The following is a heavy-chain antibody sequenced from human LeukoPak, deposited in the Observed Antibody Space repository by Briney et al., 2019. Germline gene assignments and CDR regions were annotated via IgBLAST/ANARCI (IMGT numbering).Heavy chain of an antibody. CDR2: ISNDGGDN. CDR3: ARDFWSGYRYGMEV. J-gene: IGHJ6*02. D-gene: IGHD3-3*01. Sequence: GRSLRLSCAASGLTFSHYAMHWVRQAPGKGLEWVAVISNDGGDNYFADSMKGRFTISRDNSKNTLYLQINSLRVEDTAVYYCARDFWSGYRYGMEVWGQGTTVTVS. CDR1: GLTFSHYA. V-gene: IGHV3-30*04.